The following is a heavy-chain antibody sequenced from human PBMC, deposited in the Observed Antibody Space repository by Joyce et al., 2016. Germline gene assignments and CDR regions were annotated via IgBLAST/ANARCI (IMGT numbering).Heavy chain of an antibody. CDR1: GYRFTYSW. J-gene: IGHJ3*02. CDR3: ARGLAGYPWDAFDI. V-gene: IGHV5-51*01. Sequence: EVQLVQSGAEVTKPGESLKISCKGSGYRFTYSWIAWVRQMPGKGLELMGILYPGDSDTSYSPSLKGQVTISTDKSISTAYLQWNSLRASDTAIYYCARGLAGYPWDAFDIWGQGTKVTVSS. D-gene: IGHD5-12*01. CDR2: LYPGDSDT.